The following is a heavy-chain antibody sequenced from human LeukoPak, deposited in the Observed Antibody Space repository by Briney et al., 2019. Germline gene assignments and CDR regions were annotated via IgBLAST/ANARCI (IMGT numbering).Heavy chain of an antibody. V-gene: IGHV4-61*02. J-gene: IGHJ4*02. Sequence: PSETLSLTCTVSGDSLSNSRHYWSWIRQPAGKALDWIGRIYPSGNTNYNPSLKSRVSISLDTSNNQFSLTLKSVTAADTAMYYCARDGVVSMELDYWGQGTLVTVSS. CDR1: GDSLSNSRHY. CDR2: IYPSGNT. CDR3: ARDGVVSMELDY. D-gene: IGHD3-3*01.